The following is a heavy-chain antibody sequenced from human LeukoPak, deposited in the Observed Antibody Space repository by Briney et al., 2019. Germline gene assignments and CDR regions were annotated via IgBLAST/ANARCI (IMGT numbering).Heavy chain of an antibody. CDR1: GFTVSDNY. CDR2: IYNTGAT. Sequence: PGGSLRLSCAASGFTVSDNYMTWVRRAPGKGLGWVSSIYNTGATHYAESVKGRFTISRDNSKNTLFLQMNSLRAEDMAVYYCARIEWERLGRAFDIWGQGTMVTVSS. D-gene: IGHD1-26*01. CDR3: ARIEWERLGRAFDI. V-gene: IGHV3-53*01. J-gene: IGHJ3*02.